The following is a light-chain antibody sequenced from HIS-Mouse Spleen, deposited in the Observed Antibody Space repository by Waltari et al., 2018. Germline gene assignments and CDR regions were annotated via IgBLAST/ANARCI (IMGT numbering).Light chain of an antibody. CDR3: QQYGSSPQ. CDR1: QSVSSSY. Sequence: EIVLTQSPGTLSLSPGERATLSCRASQSVSSSYVAWYQQKPGQAPRLLIYGASSRATCIPDRFSGSGSGTDFTLTISRLEPEDFAVYYCQQYGSSPQFGQGTKVEIK. CDR2: GAS. J-gene: IGKJ1*01. V-gene: IGKV3-20*01.